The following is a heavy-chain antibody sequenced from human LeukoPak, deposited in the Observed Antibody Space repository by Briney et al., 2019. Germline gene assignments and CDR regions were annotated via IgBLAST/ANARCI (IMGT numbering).Heavy chain of an antibody. V-gene: IGHV4-59*01. CDR1: GGSISSYY. CDR3: ARALPTGYYGMDV. D-gene: IGHD4-17*01. J-gene: IGHJ6*02. Sequence: ASETLSLTCTVSGGSISSYYWSWIRQPPGKGLDWIGYIYYSGSTNYNPSLKSRVTISVDTSKNQFSLKLSSVTAADTAVYYCARALPTGYYGMDVWGQGTTVTVSS. CDR2: IYYSGST.